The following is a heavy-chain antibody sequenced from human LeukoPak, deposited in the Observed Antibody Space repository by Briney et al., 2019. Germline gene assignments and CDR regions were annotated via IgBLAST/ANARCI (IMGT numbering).Heavy chain of an antibody. J-gene: IGHJ6*02. Sequence: GGSLRLSCAASGFTVSSNYMSWVRQAPGKGLEWVSVIYSGGSTSYADSVKGRFTISRDNSKNTLYLQMNSLRAEDTAVYYCARDQPLYGSGAADGMDVWGQGTTVTVSS. CDR2: IYSGGST. CDR1: GFTVSSNY. V-gene: IGHV3-66*01. CDR3: ARDQPLYGSGAADGMDV. D-gene: IGHD3-10*01.